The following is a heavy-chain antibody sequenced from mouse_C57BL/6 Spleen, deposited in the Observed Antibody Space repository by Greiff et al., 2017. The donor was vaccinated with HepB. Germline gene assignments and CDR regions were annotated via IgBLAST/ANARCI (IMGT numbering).Heavy chain of an antibody. V-gene: IGHV3-6*01. Sequence: EVKLLESGPGLVKPSQSLSLTCSVTGYSITSGYYWNWIRQFPGNKLEWMGYISYDGSNNYNPSLKNRISITRDTSKNQFFLKLNSVTTEDTATYYCASSYDYEFAYWGQGTLVTVSA. CDR3: ASSYDYEFAY. CDR1: GYSITSGYY. CDR2: ISYDGSN. J-gene: IGHJ3*01. D-gene: IGHD2-4*01.